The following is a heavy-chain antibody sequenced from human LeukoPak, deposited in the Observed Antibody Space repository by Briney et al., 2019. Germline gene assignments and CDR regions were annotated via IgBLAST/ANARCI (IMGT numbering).Heavy chain of an antibody. CDR1: GGSISSYY. CDR3: ARGGGIAARRDFDY. CDR2: IYYSGST. Sequence: SETLSLTCTVSGGSISSYYWSWIRQPPGKGLEWIGYIYYSGSTNYNPSLKSRVTVSVDTSKNQFSLKLSSVTAADTAVYYCARGGGIAARRDFDYWGQGTLVTVSS. V-gene: IGHV4-59*08. D-gene: IGHD6-6*01. J-gene: IGHJ4*02.